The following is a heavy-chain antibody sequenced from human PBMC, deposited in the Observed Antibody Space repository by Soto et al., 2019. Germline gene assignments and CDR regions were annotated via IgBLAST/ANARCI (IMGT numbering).Heavy chain of an antibody. CDR2: ISYTGTT. CDR1: GGSISRYY. V-gene: IGHV4-59*01. Sequence: SETLSLTCSVSGGSISRYYWSWLRQPPGKGLEWIGYISYTGTTKYSPSLKSRVTMTTDTSTNTAYMELRSLRSDDTAVYYCARDGRGTAMGFTAADWFDPWGQGTLVTVSS. CDR3: ARDGRGTAMGFTAADWFDP. D-gene: IGHD5-18*01. J-gene: IGHJ5*02.